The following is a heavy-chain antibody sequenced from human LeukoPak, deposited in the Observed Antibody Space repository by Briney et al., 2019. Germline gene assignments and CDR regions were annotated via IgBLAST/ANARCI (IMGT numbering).Heavy chain of an antibody. D-gene: IGHD6-13*01. Sequence: SETLSLTCTVSGGSIRSSSYYWGWIRQPPGKGLEWVGSIYYSGRTHYKPSLKSRVTISVDTAKNQFSLKLRSATAADTAVYYCARVKRDPYSSILYWGQGTLVTVSS. CDR1: GGSIRSSSYY. CDR2: IYYSGRT. J-gene: IGHJ4*02. CDR3: ARVKRDPYSSILY. V-gene: IGHV4-39*01.